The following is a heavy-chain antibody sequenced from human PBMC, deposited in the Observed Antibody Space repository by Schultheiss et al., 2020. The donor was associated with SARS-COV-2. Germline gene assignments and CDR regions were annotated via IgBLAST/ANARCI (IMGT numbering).Heavy chain of an antibody. V-gene: IGHV3-74*01. CDR1: GFTFSKYW. CDR3: ATYYYSSGYYVFDF. D-gene: IGHD3-22*01. J-gene: IGHJ4*02. CDR2: INSDKEST. Sequence: GESLKISCAASGFTFSKYWMHWVRQAPGKGLVWVSRINSDKESTTYADSVKGRITISRDNAKNTLYLQMNSLRAEDTAVYYCATYYYSSGYYVFDFWGQGTLVTVSS.